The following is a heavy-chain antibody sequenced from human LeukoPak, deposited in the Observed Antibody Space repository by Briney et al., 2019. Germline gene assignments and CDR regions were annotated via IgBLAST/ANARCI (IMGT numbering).Heavy chain of an antibody. Sequence: GGSLRLSCAASGFTFSAYWMHWVRQASGKGLVWVGRINDVGSDSTYVDSVKGRFTISRDNAKNTLYLQMNNLRAEDTAVYYCAGVKVAGTRSFDYWGQGTLATVSS. J-gene: IGHJ4*02. D-gene: IGHD6-19*01. V-gene: IGHV3-74*01. CDR1: GFTFSAYW. CDR2: INDVGSDS. CDR3: AGVKVAGTRSFDY.